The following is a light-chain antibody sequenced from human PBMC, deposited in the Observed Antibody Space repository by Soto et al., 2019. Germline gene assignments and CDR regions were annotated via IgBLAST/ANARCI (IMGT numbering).Light chain of an antibody. J-gene: IGKJ4*01. CDR3: QQTSDTLSIT. Sequence: IQMTQSPSSPSASFGDRVTITCGASQNINNYLNWYQQKPGKAPELIVYAVSNLRSGVPSRFSGSGSGTDFTLSISSLQTADLATYYCQQTSDTLSITFGGGTKVDIK. CDR2: AVS. V-gene: IGKV1-39*01. CDR1: QNINNY.